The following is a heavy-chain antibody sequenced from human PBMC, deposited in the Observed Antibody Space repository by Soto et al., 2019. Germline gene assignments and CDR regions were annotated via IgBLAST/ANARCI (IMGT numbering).Heavy chain of an antibody. CDR2: VYYSGTS. CDR3: AHIREYNNYGWFDP. V-gene: IGHV4-39*01. Sequence: PSETLSLTCVVSGDSISGSPYYWAWIRQPPGKALEWIGSVYYSGTSYRNPSLKSRTTLSVDRSKNQFSLQLSSVTAADTAVYYCAHIREYNNYGWFDPWGPGSLVTVSS. D-gene: IGHD1-1*01. CDR1: GDSISGSPYY. J-gene: IGHJ5*02.